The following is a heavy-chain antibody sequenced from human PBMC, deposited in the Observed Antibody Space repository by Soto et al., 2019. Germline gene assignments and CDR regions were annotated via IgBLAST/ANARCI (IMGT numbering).Heavy chain of an antibody. CDR2: ISAYNGNT. J-gene: IGHJ6*02. V-gene: IGHV1-18*01. CDR1: GYTFTSYG. Sequence: QVQLVQSGAEVKKPGASVKVSCKASGYTFTSYGISWVLQAPGQGLEWMGWISAYNGNTNYAQKLQGRVTMTTDTSTSTAYMELRSLRSDDTAVYYCARDTPGSIAAGRRYYYYGMDVWGQGTTVTVSS. CDR3: ARDTPGSIAAGRRYYYYGMDV. D-gene: IGHD6-13*01.